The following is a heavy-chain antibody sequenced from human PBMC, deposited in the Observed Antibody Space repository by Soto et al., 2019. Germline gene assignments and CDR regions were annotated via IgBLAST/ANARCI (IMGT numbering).Heavy chain of an antibody. CDR3: ARDAVASSWYRDNWFDP. D-gene: IGHD6-13*01. CDR1: GYTFTSYG. CDR2: ISAYNGNT. V-gene: IGHV1-18*04. J-gene: IGHJ5*02. Sequence: GASVKVSCKASGYTFTSYGISWVRQAPGQGLEWMGWISAYNGNTNYAQKLQGRATMTTDTSTSTAYMELRSLRSDDTAVYYCARDAVASSWYRDNWFDPWGQGTLVTVSS.